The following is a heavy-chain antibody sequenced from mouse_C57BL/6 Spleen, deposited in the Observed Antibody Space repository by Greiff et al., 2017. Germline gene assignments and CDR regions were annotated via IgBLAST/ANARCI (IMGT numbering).Heavy chain of an antibody. CDR2: ISYDGSN. CDR1: GYSITSGYY. J-gene: IGHJ1*03. D-gene: IGHD1-1*01. V-gene: IGHV3-6*01. CDR3: ARERITAVVAWYFEV. Sequence: EVKLQESGPGLVKPSQSLSLTCSVTGYSITSGYYWNWIRQFPGNKLEWMGYISYDGSNNSNPSLKNRISITRDTARNQFFLELKSVTTEDTATYYCARERITAVVAWYFEVWGTGTTVTVSS.